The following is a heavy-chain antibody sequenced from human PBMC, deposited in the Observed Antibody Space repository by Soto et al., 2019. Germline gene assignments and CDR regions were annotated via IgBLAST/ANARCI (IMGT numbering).Heavy chain of an antibody. V-gene: IGHV1-69*14. J-gene: IGHJ4*02. D-gene: IGHD2-15*01. Sequence: QVQLVQSGAEVKKPGSSVKVSCKASGGTFSSYAISWVRQAPGQGLEWMGGIIPIFGTANHAQKFPGRVTITAYKSTSTASLGLISLRSQDTAVSSCARDSRSSRGGSCYFLPPIDSWGQGTLVTVSS. CDR1: GGTFSSYA. CDR2: IIPIFGTA. CDR3: ARDSRSSRGGSCYFLPPIDS.